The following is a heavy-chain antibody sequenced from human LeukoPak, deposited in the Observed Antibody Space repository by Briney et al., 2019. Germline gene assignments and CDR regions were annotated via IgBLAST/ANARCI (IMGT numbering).Heavy chain of an antibody. CDR1: GGSISSSSYY. V-gene: IGHV4-61*01. J-gene: IGHJ5*01. CDR2: IYYSGST. D-gene: IGHD2-21*02. Sequence: KPSETLSLTCTVSGGSISSSSYYWSWIRQPPGKGLEWVGYIYYSGSTNYNPSLNSRVTISVDTSKNQFSLKLTSVTPADTAVYYCARDRSPGGGDCCNWFDSWGQGTLVTVSS. CDR3: ARDRSPGGGDCCNWFDS.